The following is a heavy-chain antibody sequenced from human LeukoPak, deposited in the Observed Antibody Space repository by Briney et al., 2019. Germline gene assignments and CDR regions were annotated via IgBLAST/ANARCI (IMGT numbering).Heavy chain of an antibody. J-gene: IGHJ4*02. V-gene: IGHV3-23*01. D-gene: IGHD1-14*01. CDR2: ISVSGGST. CDR1: GFTFSNYA. Sequence: GGSLRLSCAASGFTFSNYAMSWVRQAPGKGLEWVSVISVSGGSTYYADSVKGRFTISRDNSKSTLYLQMNSLRAEDTAVYYCAKARDEGILGTAFDYWGQGTLVTVSS. CDR3: AKARDEGILGTAFDY.